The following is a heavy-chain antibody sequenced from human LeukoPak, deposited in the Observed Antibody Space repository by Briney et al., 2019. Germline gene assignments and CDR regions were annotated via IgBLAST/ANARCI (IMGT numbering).Heavy chain of an antibody. J-gene: IGHJ4*02. CDR2: IYYSGST. Sequence: PSETLSLTCTVSGGSISSYYWSWIRQPPGKGLEWIGYIYYSGSTNYNPSLKSRVTISVDTSKNQFSLKLSSVTAADTAVYYCARARGSSGWSYFDYWGQGTLVTVSS. V-gene: IGHV4-59*01. D-gene: IGHD6-19*01. CDR1: GGSISSYY. CDR3: ARARGSSGWSYFDY.